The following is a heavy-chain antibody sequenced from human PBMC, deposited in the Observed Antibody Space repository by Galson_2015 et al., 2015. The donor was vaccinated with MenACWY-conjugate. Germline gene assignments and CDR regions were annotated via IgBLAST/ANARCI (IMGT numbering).Heavy chain of an antibody. CDR3: ARHPPGGRGMDV. CDR2: ISPIDSKT. D-gene: IGHD1-26*01. V-gene: IGHV5-51*01. J-gene: IGHJ6*02. CDR1: YNFITYW. Sequence: YNFITYWIGWVRQVPGKGLEWVGLISPIDSKTRYSPAFEGRVTISADNSITTAYLQWNSLQASDTAMYYCARHPPGGRGMDVWGQGTTVTVSS.